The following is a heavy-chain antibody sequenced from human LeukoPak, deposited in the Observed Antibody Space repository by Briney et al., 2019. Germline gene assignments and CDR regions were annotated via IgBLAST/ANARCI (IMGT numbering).Heavy chain of an antibody. CDR3: AKDLAYYYDSSGYFDAFDI. CDR1: GFTFSSYG. CDR2: ISYDGSNK. J-gene: IGHJ3*02. D-gene: IGHD3-22*01. V-gene: IGHV3-30*18. Sequence: GRSLRLSCAASGFTFSSYGMHWVRQAPGKGLEWVAVISYDGSNKYHADSVKGRFTISRDNSKNTLYLQMNSLRAEDTAVYYCAKDLAYYYDSSGYFDAFDIWGQGTMVTVSS.